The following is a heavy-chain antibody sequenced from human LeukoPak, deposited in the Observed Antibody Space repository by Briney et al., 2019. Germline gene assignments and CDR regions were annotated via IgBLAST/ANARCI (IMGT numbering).Heavy chain of an antibody. CDR1: GFTFSSYG. Sequence: PGGSLRLSCAASGFTFSSYGMHWVRQAPGKGLEWVAVIWYDGSNKYYVDSVKGRFTISRDNSKNTLYLQMNSLRAEDTAVYYCAREWGTYYDSSGPGPFAYWGQGTLVTVSS. CDR3: AREWGTYYDSSGPGPFAY. D-gene: IGHD3-22*01. J-gene: IGHJ4*02. V-gene: IGHV3-33*01. CDR2: IWYDGSNK.